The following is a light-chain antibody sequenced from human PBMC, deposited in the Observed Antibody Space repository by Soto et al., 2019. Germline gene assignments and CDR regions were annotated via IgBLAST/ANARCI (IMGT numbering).Light chain of an antibody. V-gene: IGLV4-69*01. CDR3: QTWGTGIRV. Sequence: QLVLTQSPSASASLGASVKLTCTLSSGHSNYAIAWHQQQPEKGPRYLRKLNSDGSHRKGDGIPDRFSGSSSGAERYLTISSLQSEDEADYYCQTWGTGIRVFGTGTKLTVL. J-gene: IGLJ1*01. CDR1: SGHSNYA. CDR2: LNSDGSH.